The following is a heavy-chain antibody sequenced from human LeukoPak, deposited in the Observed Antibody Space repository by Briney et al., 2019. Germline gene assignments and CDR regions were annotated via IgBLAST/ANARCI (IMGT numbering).Heavy chain of an antibody. V-gene: IGHV4-59*01. J-gene: IGHJ4*02. CDR1: GGSISSYY. D-gene: IGHD5-12*01. CDR2: IYYTGST. CDR3: ARGGSYSGYDPLDY. Sequence: SETLSLTCTVSGGSISSYYWTWIRQPPGKGLEWIGYIYYTGSTNYNPSLKSRVTISVDRSKNQLSLKLSSVTAADTAVYYCARGGSYSGYDPLDYWGQGILVTVSS.